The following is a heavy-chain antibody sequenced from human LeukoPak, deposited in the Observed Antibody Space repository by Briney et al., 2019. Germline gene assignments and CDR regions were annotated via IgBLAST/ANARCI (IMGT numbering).Heavy chain of an antibody. CDR3: ARDPSNTSGRYAYFDY. V-gene: IGHV1-18*01. D-gene: IGHD6-19*01. Sequence: ASVKVSCTASGFTFNKYGISWVRQAPGQGLEWMGWISAYNGDTNYAQKFQGRVTMTTDTSTSTAYMELRSLISDDTAVYYCARDPSNTSGRYAYFDYWGQGTLVTVSS. CDR1: GFTFNKYG. CDR2: ISAYNGDT. J-gene: IGHJ4*02.